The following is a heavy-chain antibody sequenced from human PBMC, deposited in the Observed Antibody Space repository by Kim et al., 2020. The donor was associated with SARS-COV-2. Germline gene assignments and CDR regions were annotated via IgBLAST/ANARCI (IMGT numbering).Heavy chain of an antibody. Sequence: ASVKVSCKASGYTFTSYDINWVRQATGQGLEWMGWMNPNSGNTGYAQKFQGRVTMTRNTSISTAYMELSSLRSEDTAVYYCARGRGSSKFSARPSDAFDIWGQGTMVTVSS. CDR1: GYTFTSYD. D-gene: IGHD6-6*01. CDR3: ARGRGSSKFSARPSDAFDI. CDR2: MNPNSGNT. V-gene: IGHV1-8*01. J-gene: IGHJ3*02.